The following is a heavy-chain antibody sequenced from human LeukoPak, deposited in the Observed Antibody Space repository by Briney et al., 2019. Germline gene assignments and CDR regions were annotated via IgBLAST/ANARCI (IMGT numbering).Heavy chain of an antibody. CDR3: AFVLPFNDAFDI. J-gene: IGHJ3*02. D-gene: IGHD3-10*01. Sequence: ASVKVSCKASGYTFTSYYMHWVRQAPGQGLEWMGIINPSGGSTSYAQKFQGRVTMTRDTSTSTVYMELSSLSSEDTAVYYCAFVLPFNDAFDIWGQGTMVTVSS. V-gene: IGHV1-46*03. CDR2: INPSGGST. CDR1: GYTFTSYY.